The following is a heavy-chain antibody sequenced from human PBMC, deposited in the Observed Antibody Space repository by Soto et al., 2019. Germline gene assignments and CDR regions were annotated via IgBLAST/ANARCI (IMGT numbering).Heavy chain of an antibody. CDR3: SRPEPFTAAGPY. J-gene: IGHJ4*02. V-gene: IGHV3-66*01. CDR1: GFTVSSNY. Sequence: GGSLRLSCASSGFTVSSNYMSLVRQAPGKGLEWVSVIYSGGSTYYADSVKGRFTISRDNSKNTLYLQMNSLTAADTAVYYCSRPEPFTAAGPYWGQGTLVTVSS. CDR2: IYSGGST. D-gene: IGHD6-13*01.